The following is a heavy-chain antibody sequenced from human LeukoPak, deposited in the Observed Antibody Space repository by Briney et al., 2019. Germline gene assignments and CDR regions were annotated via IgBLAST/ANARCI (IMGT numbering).Heavy chain of an antibody. CDR1: GGSFSGYD. V-gene: IGHV4-34*01. D-gene: IGHD1-26*01. CDR2: VNPSGNT. Sequence: SETLSLTCAVHGGSFSGYDWHWIRQPPGKGLEWIGEVNPSGNTNYNPSLKSRVTISVDTSKNQFSLNLSSVTAADTAVYYCARGVFDGSYFACWGQGTLVTVSS. J-gene: IGHJ4*02. CDR3: ARGVFDGSYFAC.